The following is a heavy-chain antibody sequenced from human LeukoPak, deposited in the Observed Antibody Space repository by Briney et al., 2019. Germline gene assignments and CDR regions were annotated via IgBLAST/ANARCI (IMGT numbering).Heavy chain of an antibody. Sequence: GESLKISCKGSGYSFTSYWISWVRQMPGKGLEWMGRIDPSDSYTNYSPSFQGHVTISADKSISTAYLQRSSLKASDTAMYYCARAWIQLWSNMDVWGKGTTVTVSS. V-gene: IGHV5-10-1*01. J-gene: IGHJ6*04. D-gene: IGHD5-18*01. CDR1: GYSFTSYW. CDR2: IDPSDSYT. CDR3: ARAWIQLWSNMDV.